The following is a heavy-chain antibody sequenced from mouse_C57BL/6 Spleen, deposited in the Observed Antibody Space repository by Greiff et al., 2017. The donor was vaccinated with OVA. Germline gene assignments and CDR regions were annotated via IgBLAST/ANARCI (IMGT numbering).Heavy chain of an antibody. CDR1: GFTFSDYG. CDR3: ARDGYYRGDY. V-gene: IGHV5-17*01. D-gene: IGHD2-3*01. CDR2: ISSGSSTI. Sequence: DVHLVESGGGLVKPGGSLKLSCAASGFTFSDYGMHWVRQAPEKGLEWVAYISSGSSTIYYADTVKGRFTISRDNAKNTLFLQMTSLRSEDTAMYYCARDGYYRGDYWGQGTTLTVSS. J-gene: IGHJ2*01.